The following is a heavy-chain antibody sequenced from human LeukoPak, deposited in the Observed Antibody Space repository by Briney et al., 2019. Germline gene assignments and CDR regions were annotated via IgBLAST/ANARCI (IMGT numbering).Heavy chain of an antibody. CDR3: AKTVCSSTSCYFDY. J-gene: IGHJ4*02. Sequence: GGSLRLSCAASGFTFSSYGMHWVRQAPGKGLEWVAVISYDGSNKYYADSAKGRFTISRDNSKNTLYLQMNSLRAEDTAVYYCAKTVCSSTSCYFDYWGQGTLVTVSS. CDR1: GFTFSSYG. V-gene: IGHV3-30*18. CDR2: ISYDGSNK. D-gene: IGHD2-2*01.